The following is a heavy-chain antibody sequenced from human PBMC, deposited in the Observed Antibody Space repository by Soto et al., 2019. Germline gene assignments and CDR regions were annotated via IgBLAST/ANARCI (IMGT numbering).Heavy chain of an antibody. CDR1: RGTFSSYT. D-gene: IGHD3-10*01. CDR2: IIPILGIA. Sequence: SVKVSCKASRGTFSSYTISWVRQAPGQGLEWMGRIIPILGIANYAQKFQGRVTITADKSTSTAYMELSSLRSEDTAVYYCARDFSMVADFDPWGQGSLVTVSS. V-gene: IGHV1-69*04. J-gene: IGHJ5*02. CDR3: ARDFSMVADFDP.